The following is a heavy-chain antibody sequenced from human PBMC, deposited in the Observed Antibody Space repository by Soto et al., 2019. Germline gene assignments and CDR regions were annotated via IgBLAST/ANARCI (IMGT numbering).Heavy chain of an antibody. V-gene: IGHV4-34*01. CDR2: VNDSGST. CDR3: ATDSATSYFGMDV. CDR1: GGSFTGNY. D-gene: IGHD1-26*01. Sequence: PSETLSLTCSVYGGSFTGNYRNWIRQPPGKGLEWIGEVNDSGSTNFNPSLKSRVTIPVDTSKKQFTLKLTSVTAADTAVYYCATDSATSYFGMDVWGHGTTVT. J-gene: IGHJ6*02.